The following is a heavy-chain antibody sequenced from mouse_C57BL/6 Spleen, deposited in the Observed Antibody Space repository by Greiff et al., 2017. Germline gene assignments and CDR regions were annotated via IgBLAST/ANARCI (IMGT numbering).Heavy chain of an antibody. V-gene: IGHV1-69*01. CDR2: IDPSDSYT. CDR3: ARSYYYGSSYGDY. D-gene: IGHD1-1*01. Sequence: QVQLQQPGAELVMPGASVQLSCKASGYTFTSYWMHWVKQRPGQGLAWIGEIDPSDSYTNYNQKFKGKSTLTVDKSSSTAYMQLSSLTSEDSAVYYCARSYYYGSSYGDYWGQGTTLTVSS. J-gene: IGHJ2*01. CDR1: GYTFTSYW.